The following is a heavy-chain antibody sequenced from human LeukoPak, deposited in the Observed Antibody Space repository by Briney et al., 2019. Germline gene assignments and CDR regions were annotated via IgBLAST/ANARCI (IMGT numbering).Heavy chain of an antibody. D-gene: IGHD3-3*01. J-gene: IGHJ4*02. CDR2: INPNSGGT. CDR1: GYTFTGYY. Sequence: ASVKVSCKASGYTFTGYYMHWVRQAPGQGLEWMGWINPNSGGTNYAQKLQGRVTMTTDTSTSTAYMELRSLRSDDTAVYYCARVRGGKFTIFGVALDYWGQGTLVTVSS. CDR3: ARVRGGKFTIFGVALDY. V-gene: IGHV1-2*02.